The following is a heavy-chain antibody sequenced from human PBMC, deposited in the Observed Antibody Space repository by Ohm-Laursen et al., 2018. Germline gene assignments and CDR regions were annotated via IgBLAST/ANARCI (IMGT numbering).Heavy chain of an antibody. V-gene: IGHV4-61*01. D-gene: IGHD3-22*01. CDR2: IYSSGST. J-gene: IGHJ4*02. CDR3: ARGGRTSSGYPFLFDS. Sequence: SETLSLTCSVSGGSVSSGSYYWSWIRQPPGKGLEWIGYIYSSGSTNYNASLKSRVTMSVDTSKNQFSLKLSSVTAADTAVYYCARGGRTSSGYPFLFDSWGQGTLVTVSS. CDR1: GGSVSSGSYY.